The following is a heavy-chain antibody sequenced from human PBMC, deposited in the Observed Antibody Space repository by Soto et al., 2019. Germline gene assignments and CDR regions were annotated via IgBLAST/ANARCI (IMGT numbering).Heavy chain of an antibody. Sequence: PGESLKISCKGSGYSFTSYWISWVRQMPGKGLEWMGRIDPSDSYTNYSPSFQGHVTISADKSISTAYLQWSSLKASDTAMYYCARHDGLAYGSGSYYNWFDPWGQGTLVTVSS. CDR2: IDPSDSYT. CDR3: ARHDGLAYGSGSYYNWFDP. CDR1: GYSFTSYW. V-gene: IGHV5-10-1*01. J-gene: IGHJ5*02. D-gene: IGHD3-10*01.